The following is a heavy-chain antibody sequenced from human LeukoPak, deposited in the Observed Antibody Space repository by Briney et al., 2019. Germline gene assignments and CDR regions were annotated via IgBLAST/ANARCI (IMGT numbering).Heavy chain of an antibody. D-gene: IGHD1-26*01. J-gene: IGHJ4*02. Sequence: GRSLRLSCAASGFTVDDYAMQWVRQAPGEGLEWVSGISWNSGIIGYGGSVKGRFTISRDNAKNSLYLQMNRLRAEDTALYFCAKDTTSGSYLYFDYWGQGALVTVSS. CDR2: ISWNSGII. V-gene: IGHV3-9*01. CDR1: GFTVDDYA. CDR3: AKDTTSGSYLYFDY.